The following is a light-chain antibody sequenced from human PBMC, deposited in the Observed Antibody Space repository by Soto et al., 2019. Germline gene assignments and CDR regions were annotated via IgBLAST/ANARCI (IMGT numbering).Light chain of an antibody. J-gene: IGLJ2*01. CDR2: EVS. Sequence: QSALTQPASVSGSPGQSITISCTGTSSDVGGYNYVSWYQQHPGKAPKLMIYEVSNRPSGVSNRFSGSKSGNTASLTISGLQAEDEADYYCCSYADSSTYVVFGGGTKVTVL. CDR1: SSDVGGYNY. V-gene: IGLV2-14*01. CDR3: CSYADSSTYVV.